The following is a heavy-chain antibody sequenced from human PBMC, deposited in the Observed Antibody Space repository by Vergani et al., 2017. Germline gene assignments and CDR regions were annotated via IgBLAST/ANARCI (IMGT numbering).Heavy chain of an antibody. CDR1: SFKLGDYG. J-gene: IGHJ4*02. CDR2: TWYEGNNN. Sequence: QVQLVESGGGVVQPGMSLRLSCTPSSFKLGDYGMHWVRQAPGRGLEWVSMTWYEGNNNYYADSVKGRFTISKDISKNTLYLQMNSLRGDDTAVYYCARETRETPSSLDYWGQGTLVTVSS. V-gene: IGHV3-33*01. CDR3: ARETRETPSSLDY. D-gene: IGHD5-24*01.